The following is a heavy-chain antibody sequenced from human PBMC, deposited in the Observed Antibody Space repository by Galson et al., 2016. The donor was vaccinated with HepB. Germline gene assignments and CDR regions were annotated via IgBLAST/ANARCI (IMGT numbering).Heavy chain of an antibody. J-gene: IGHJ4*02. V-gene: IGHV1-18*01. CDR3: ARAPYSGDYEIFDN. CDR1: GYTFRTFA. CDR2: ISPRHGNT. Sequence: SVKVSCKASGYTFRTFAINWVRQAPGQGLEWMGWISPRHGNTKYAEAFHGRVTMTVDTSTDTAYVELRNLKSNDTAMYYCARAPYSGDYEIFDNWGQGTQVTVSS. D-gene: IGHD4-17*01.